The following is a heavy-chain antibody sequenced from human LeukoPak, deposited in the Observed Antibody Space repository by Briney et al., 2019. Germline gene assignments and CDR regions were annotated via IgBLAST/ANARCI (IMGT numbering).Heavy chain of an antibody. CDR2: ISGSGANT. Sequence: GGSLRLSCAASGFIFSSYAMSWVRQVPGEGLQWVSSISGSGANTYNADSVKGRFTISRDNSKTTLYVQMNSLRAEDTAVYYCAKEPSAPYYFDYWGQGTLVTVSS. V-gene: IGHV3-23*01. CDR3: AKEPSAPYYFDY. J-gene: IGHJ4*02. CDR1: GFIFSSYA.